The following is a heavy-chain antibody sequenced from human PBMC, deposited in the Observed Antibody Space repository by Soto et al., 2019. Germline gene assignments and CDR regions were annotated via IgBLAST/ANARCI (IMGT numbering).Heavy chain of an antibody. CDR1: GFSLSTSGVG. V-gene: IGHV2-5*01. D-gene: IGHD3-16*02. CDR2: IYWNDDK. CDR3: AHRPSSGYYVWGTYRYTLYDF. J-gene: IGHJ4*02. Sequence: SGPTLVNPTQTLTLTCTFSGFSLSTSGVGVGWIRQPPGKALEWLALIYWNDDKRYSPSLRSRLTLTKDTSKNQVVLTMTDMDPVDTATYYCAHRPSSGYYVWGTYRYTLYDFWAQGKLVTVSS.